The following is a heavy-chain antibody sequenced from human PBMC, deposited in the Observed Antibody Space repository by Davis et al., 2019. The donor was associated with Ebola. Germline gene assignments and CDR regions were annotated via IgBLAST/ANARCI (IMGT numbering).Heavy chain of an antibody. CDR2: VSASGDIT. Sequence: GESLKISCAASGFSFSYYAMTWVRQAPGKGLDWVSYVSASGDITYYADSVKGRFTISRDNSKNTLSLQMNSLRAEDTAVYYCARGGETRLKYWGQGTLVTVSS. V-gene: IGHV3-23*01. CDR3: ARGGETRLKY. CDR1: GFSFSYYA. D-gene: IGHD3-16*01. J-gene: IGHJ4*02.